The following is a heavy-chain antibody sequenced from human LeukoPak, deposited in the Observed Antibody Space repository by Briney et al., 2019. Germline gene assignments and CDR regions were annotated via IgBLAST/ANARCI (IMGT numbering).Heavy chain of an antibody. Sequence: ASVKVSCKASGYTFTSYGISWVRQAPGQGLEWMGWISAYNGNTNYAQKLQGRATMTTDTSTSTAYMELRSLRSDDTAVYYCARGPIVVVPAANNWFDPWGQGTLVTVSS. V-gene: IGHV1-18*01. CDR3: ARGPIVVVPAANNWFDP. CDR1: GYTFTSYG. J-gene: IGHJ5*02. D-gene: IGHD2-2*01. CDR2: ISAYNGNT.